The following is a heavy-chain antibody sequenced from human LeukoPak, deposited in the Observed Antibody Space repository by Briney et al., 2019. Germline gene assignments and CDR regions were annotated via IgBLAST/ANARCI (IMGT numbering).Heavy chain of an antibody. Sequence: PGGSLRLSCAASGFTFSSYWMSWVRQAPGKGLEWVANIKPDGSEKYYVDSVKGRFTISRDNAKNSVYLQMDSLRVEDTAVYYCARVRDGYKHFDYWGQGTLVTVSS. CDR2: IKPDGSEK. D-gene: IGHD5-24*01. CDR1: GFTFSSYW. V-gene: IGHV3-7*04. J-gene: IGHJ4*02. CDR3: ARVRDGYKHFDY.